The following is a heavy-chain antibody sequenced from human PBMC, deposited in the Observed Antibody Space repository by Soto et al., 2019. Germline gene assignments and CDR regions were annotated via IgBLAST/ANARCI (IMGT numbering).Heavy chain of an antibody. CDR1: GGTFGGTG. CDR2: IFPLLGSR. CDR3: ARGDGYNYYFDY. J-gene: IGHJ4*02. V-gene: IGHV1-69*11. Sequence: QVQLVQSGAEVKKLGSSVKVSFKASGGTFGGTGVSWVRQAPGQGLEWMGNIFPLLGSRNYAQKFQDRVIISTDESTNIAYLDLSSLKSDDTAVYYCARGDGYNYYFDYSGQGTLVTVSS. D-gene: IGHD5-12*01.